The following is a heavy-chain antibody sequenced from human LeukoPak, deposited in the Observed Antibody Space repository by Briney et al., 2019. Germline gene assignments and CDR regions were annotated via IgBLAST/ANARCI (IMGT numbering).Heavy chain of an antibody. V-gene: IGHV1-2*02. J-gene: IGHJ4*02. CDR3: ARYRVGATYGDLDY. D-gene: IGHD1-26*01. Sequence: APVKVSCKASGYTFTGYYMHWVRQAPGQGLEWMGWINPNSGGTNYAQKFQGRVTMTRDTSISTAYMELSRLRSDDTAVYYCARYRVGATYGDLDYWGQGTLVTVSS. CDR2: INPNSGGT. CDR1: GYTFTGYY.